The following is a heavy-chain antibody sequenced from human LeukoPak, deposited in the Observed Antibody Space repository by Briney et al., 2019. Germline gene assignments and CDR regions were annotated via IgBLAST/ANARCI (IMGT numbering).Heavy chain of an antibody. V-gene: IGHV3-30-3*01. CDR3: ARDGLGSGYHSPVDY. CDR2: ISYDGSSK. D-gene: IGHD3-22*01. Sequence: GGSLRLSCAASGFTFSSYAMHWVRQAPGKGLEWVAVISYDGSSKYYADSVKGRFTISRDNSKNTLYLQMNSLRAEDTAVYYCARDGLGSGYHSPVDYWGQGTLVTVSS. J-gene: IGHJ4*02. CDR1: GFTFSSYA.